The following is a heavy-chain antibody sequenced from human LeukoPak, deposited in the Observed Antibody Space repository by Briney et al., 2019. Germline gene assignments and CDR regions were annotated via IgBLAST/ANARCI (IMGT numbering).Heavy chain of an antibody. V-gene: IGHV3-74*01. D-gene: IGHD5-24*01. CDR2: INNDGSGT. J-gene: IGHJ4*02. Sequence: GGSLRLSCAASGFTFSTYWMHWVRQVPGKGLVWVSRINNDGSGTFYADSVKGRFTISRDNSKNTLYLQMNSLRAEDTAVYYCARDSEMATIPGYWGQGTLVTVSS. CDR3: ARDSEMATIPGY. CDR1: GFTFSTYW.